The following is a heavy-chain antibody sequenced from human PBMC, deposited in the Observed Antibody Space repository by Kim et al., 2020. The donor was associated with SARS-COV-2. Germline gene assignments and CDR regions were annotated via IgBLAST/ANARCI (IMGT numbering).Heavy chain of an antibody. V-gene: IGHV3-48*03. CDR1: GFTFSDYE. J-gene: IGHJ4*02. Sequence: GGSLRLSCATSGFTFSDYEMNWVRQAPGKGLEWVSYISSSGSPIFYADSVKGRFSISRDNAKNSLYLQMNSLRAEDTAVYYCAREGGTYPTSFDYWGQGTLVTVSS. CDR2: ISSSGSPI. CDR3: AREGGTYPTSFDY. D-gene: IGHD1-26*01.